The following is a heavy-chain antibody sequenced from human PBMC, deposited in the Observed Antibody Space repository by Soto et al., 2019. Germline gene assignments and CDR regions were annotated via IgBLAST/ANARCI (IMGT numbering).Heavy chain of an antibody. CDR3: ARMGDSSGSVVY. Sequence: ASVKVSCKASGYTFTSYDINWVRQATGQGLEWMGWMNPNSGNTGYAQKFQGRVTMTRNTSISTAYMELSSLRSEDTAVYYCARMGDSSGSVVYWDQGTLVTVSS. CDR2: MNPNSGNT. D-gene: IGHD3-22*01. V-gene: IGHV1-8*01. CDR1: GYTFTSYD. J-gene: IGHJ4*02.